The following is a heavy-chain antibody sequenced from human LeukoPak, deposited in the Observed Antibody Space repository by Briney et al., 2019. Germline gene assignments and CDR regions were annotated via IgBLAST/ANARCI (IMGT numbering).Heavy chain of an antibody. J-gene: IGHJ3*02. CDR2: IIPILGIA. CDR3: ARARRDDSSGYFTFDI. Sequence: ASVRLSCTASGGTFSSYAISWVRQAPGQGPEWMGRIIPILGIANYAQKFQGRVTITADKSTSTAYMELSSVRSEDTAVYYCARARRDDSSGYFTFDIWGQGTMVTVSS. V-gene: IGHV1-69*04. CDR1: GGTFSSYA. D-gene: IGHD3-22*01.